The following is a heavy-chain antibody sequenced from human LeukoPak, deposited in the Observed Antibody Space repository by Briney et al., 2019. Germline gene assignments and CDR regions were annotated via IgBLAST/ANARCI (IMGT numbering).Heavy chain of an antibody. CDR3: ARDLDGSSWYRFDP. J-gene: IGHJ5*02. V-gene: IGHV3-21*01. CDR1: GFTFSSYS. CDR2: ISSSSSYI. Sequence: GESLRLSCAASGFTFSSYSMNWVRQAPGKGLEWASSISSSSSYIYYAGSVKGRFTISRDNAKNSLYLQMNSLRAEDTAVYYCARDLDGSSWYRFDPWGQGTLVTVSS. D-gene: IGHD6-13*01.